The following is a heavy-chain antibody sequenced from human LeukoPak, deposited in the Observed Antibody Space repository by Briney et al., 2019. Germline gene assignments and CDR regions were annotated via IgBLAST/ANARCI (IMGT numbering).Heavy chain of an antibody. CDR1: GYTFTNYG. V-gene: IGHV1-18*01. CDR2: ISIYNGNT. D-gene: IGHD3-3*01. Sequence: GASVKVSCRASGYTFTNYGISWLRQAPGHGLEWMGWISIYNGNTDYAQKLRGRVTMTTDTSTSTAYMELRSLRSDDTSVYYCARITYDFWSGYYMPDDPWGQGTLVTVSS. CDR3: ARITYDFWSGYYMPDDP. J-gene: IGHJ5*02.